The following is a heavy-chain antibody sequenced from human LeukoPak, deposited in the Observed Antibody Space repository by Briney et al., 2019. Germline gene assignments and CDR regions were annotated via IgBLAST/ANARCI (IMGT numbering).Heavy chain of an antibody. Sequence: AGSLRLSCAASGFTVSSNYMSWVRQAPGKGLEWVSVIYSGGSTYYADSVKGRFTISRDNSKNTLYLQMNSLRAEDTAVYYCARVREDYYDSIGYFDYWGQGTLVTVSS. D-gene: IGHD3-22*01. J-gene: IGHJ4*02. CDR1: GFTVSSNY. CDR3: ARVREDYYDSIGYFDY. V-gene: IGHV3-53*01. CDR2: IYSGGST.